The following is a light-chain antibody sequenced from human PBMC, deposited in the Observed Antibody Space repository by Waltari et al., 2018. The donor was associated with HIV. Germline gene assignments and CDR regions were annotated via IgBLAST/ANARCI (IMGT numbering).Light chain of an antibody. CDR2: SNQ. CDR3: ATWDDSLNGVI. Sequence: QSVLTQPPSASGTPGQRVTISCSGSSSNIGSNTVNWYQELPGTAPQLLIYSNQQRPAGVPDRCSGSKAGTSASLAISGLQSEDEADYFCATWDDSLNGVIFGGGTKLTVL. J-gene: IGLJ2*01. V-gene: IGLV1-44*01. CDR1: SSNIGSNT.